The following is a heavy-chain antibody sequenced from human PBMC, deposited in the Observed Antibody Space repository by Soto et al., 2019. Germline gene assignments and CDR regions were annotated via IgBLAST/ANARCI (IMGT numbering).Heavy chain of an antibody. Sequence: SETLSLTCTVSGGSISSYYWSWIRQPAGKGLEWIGRIYTSGSTNCNPSLKSRVTMSVDTSKNQFSLKLSSVTAADTAVYYCARDGVVTAPYYYGMDVWGQGTTVTVSS. V-gene: IGHV4-4*07. CDR1: GGSISSYY. J-gene: IGHJ6*02. CDR3: ARDGVVTAPYYYGMDV. CDR2: IYTSGST. D-gene: IGHD2-21*02.